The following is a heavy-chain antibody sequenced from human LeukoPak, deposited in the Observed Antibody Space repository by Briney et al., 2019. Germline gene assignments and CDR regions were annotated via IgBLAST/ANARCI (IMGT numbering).Heavy chain of an antibody. V-gene: IGHV4-34*01. Sequence: SETLSLTCAVYGGSFSGYYWSWIRKPPGKGLEWIGEINHSGSTNYNPSLKSRVTISVDTSKNQFSLKLSSVTAADTAVYYCASSSWFDPWGQGTLVTVSS. CDR1: GGSFSGYY. J-gene: IGHJ5*02. CDR2: INHSGST. CDR3: ASSSWFDP.